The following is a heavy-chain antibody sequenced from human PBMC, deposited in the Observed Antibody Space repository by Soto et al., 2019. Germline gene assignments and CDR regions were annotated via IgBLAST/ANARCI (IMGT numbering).Heavy chain of an antibody. CDR2: ISYDGSNK. D-gene: IGHD6-19*01. CDR3: AKGGDGYSSGWLDDY. CDR1: GFTFSSYG. J-gene: IGHJ4*02. Sequence: QVQLVESGGGVVQPGRSLRLSCAASGFTFSSYGMHWVRQAPGKGLEWVAVISYDGSNKYYADSVKGRFTISRDNSKNTLYLQMNSLRAEDTAVYYCAKGGDGYSSGWLDDYWGQGTLVTVSS. V-gene: IGHV3-30*18.